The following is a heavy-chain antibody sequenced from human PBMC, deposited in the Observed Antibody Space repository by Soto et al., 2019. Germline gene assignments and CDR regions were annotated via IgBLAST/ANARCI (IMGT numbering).Heavy chain of an antibody. J-gene: IGHJ6*02. D-gene: IGHD3-22*01. CDR3: ATARTYYYDSSGFRGMDV. V-gene: IGHV1-24*01. CDR2: FDPEDGET. CDR1: GYTLTELS. Sequence: ASVKVSCKVSGYTLTELSMHWVRQAPGKGLEWMGGFDPEDGETIYAQKFRGRVTMTEDTSTDTAYMELSSLRSEDTAVYYCATARTYYYDSSGFRGMDVWGQGTTVTVSS.